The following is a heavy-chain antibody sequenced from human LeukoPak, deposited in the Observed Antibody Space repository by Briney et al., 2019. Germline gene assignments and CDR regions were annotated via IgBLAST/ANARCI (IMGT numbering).Heavy chain of an antibody. CDR2: IKQDGSEK. Sequence: GGSLRLSCAASGFTFSSYWMSWVRQAPGKGLEWVANIKQDGSEKYYVDSVKGRFTISRDNAKNSLYLQMNSLRAEDTAVYYCARVKIKGGITIFKEYHYMDVWGKGTTVTVSS. CDR3: ARVKIKGGITIFKEYHYMDV. J-gene: IGHJ6*03. D-gene: IGHD3-3*01. CDR1: GFTFSSYW. V-gene: IGHV3-7*03.